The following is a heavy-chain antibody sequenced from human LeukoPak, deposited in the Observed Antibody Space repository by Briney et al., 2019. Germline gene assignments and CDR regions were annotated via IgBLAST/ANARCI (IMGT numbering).Heavy chain of an antibody. J-gene: IGHJ6*03. V-gene: IGHV1-8*01. CDR3: ARGRWELLGLHYYYYMDV. CDR2: MNPNSGNT. CDR1: GYTFTSYD. Sequence: GASVKVSCKASGYTFTSYDINWVRQATGQGLEWMGWMNPNSGNTGYAQKFQGRVTMTRNTSISTAYMELSSLRSEDTAVYYCARGRWELLGLHYYYYMDVWGKGTTVTVSS. D-gene: IGHD1-26*01.